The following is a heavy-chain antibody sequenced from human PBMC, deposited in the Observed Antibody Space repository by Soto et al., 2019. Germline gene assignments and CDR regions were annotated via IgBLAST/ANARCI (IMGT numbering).Heavy chain of an antibody. V-gene: IGHV3-30*18. CDR3: AKERTASFNVRHYDAMDV. Sequence: LRLSCAASGFPFNTFGMHWVRQAPGKGLEWVAVISDDGGSEYYADSVKGRFTIPKDTSRNTLYLQMNSLRREDTAVYYCAKERTASFNVRHYDAMDVWGQGATVTVSS. CDR2: ISDDGGSE. J-gene: IGHJ6*02. CDR1: GFPFNTFG. D-gene: IGHD2-2*01.